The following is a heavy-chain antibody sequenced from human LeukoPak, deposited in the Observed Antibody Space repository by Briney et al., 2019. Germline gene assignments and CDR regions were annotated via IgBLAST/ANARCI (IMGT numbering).Heavy chain of an antibody. CDR2: INWNGGST. V-gene: IGHV3-20*04. CDR1: GFTFDDYG. D-gene: IGHD3-22*01. Sequence: PGGSLRLSCAASGFTFDDYGRSWVRQAPGKGLEWVSGINWNGGSTGYADSVKGRFTISRDNAKNSLYLQMNSLRAEDTALYYCARDGDYYDSSGYHAHPDYWGQGTLVTVSS. CDR3: ARDGDYYDSSGYHAHPDY. J-gene: IGHJ4*02.